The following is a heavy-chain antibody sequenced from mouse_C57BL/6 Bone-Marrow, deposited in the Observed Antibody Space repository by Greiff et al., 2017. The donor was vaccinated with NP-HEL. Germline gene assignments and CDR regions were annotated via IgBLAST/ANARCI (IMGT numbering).Heavy chain of an antibody. CDR1: GFTFSSYG. CDR3: ERLTTVDYYAMDY. CDR2: ISSGGSYT. J-gene: IGHJ4*01. V-gene: IGHV5-6*01. Sequence: EVQRVESGGDLVKPGGSLKLSCAASGFTFSSYGMSWVRQTPDKRLEWVATISSGGSYTYYPDSVKGRFTISRDNAKNTLYLQMSSLNSEDTAMYYCERLTTVDYYAMDYWGQGTSVTVSS. D-gene: IGHD1-1*01.